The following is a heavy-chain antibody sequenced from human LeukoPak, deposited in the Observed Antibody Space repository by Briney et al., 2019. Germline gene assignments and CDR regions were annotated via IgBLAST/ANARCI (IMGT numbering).Heavy chain of an antibody. CDR2: SNPNSGGT. CDR1: GHTFTGHY. CDR3: ASGKGLGTCYMDV. V-gene: IGHV1-2*02. J-gene: IGHJ6*03. D-gene: IGHD7-27*01. Sequence: ASVKVSCKVSGHTFTGHYMHWVRQAPGQGLEWMGWSNPNSGGTNYAQKFQGRVTMTRDTSISTAYMELSRLRSDDTAVYYCASGKGLGTCYMDVWGKGTTVTVSS.